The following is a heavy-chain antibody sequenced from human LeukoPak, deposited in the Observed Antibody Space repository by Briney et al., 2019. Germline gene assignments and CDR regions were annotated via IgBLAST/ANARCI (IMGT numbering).Heavy chain of an antibody. CDR3: ARFRYSYASPMAGYDAFDI. CDR2: IIPIFGTA. D-gene: IGHD5-18*01. CDR1: GGTFNSYA. J-gene: IGHJ3*02. Sequence: SVKVSCKASGGTFNSYAISWVRQAPGQGLEWMGRIIPIFGTANYAQKFQGRVTITTDESTSTAYMELSSLRSEDTAVYYCARFRYSYASPMAGYDAFDIWGQGTMVTVSS. V-gene: IGHV1-69*05.